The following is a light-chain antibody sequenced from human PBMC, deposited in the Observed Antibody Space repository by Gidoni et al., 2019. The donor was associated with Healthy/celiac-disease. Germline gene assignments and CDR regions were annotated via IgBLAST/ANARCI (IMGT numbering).Light chain of an antibody. CDR3: QQSYSTQVI. J-gene: IGKJ5*01. CDR2: AAS. V-gene: IGKV1-39*01. Sequence: DIQMTQSPSSLSASVGDRVTITCRASQSISTYLNWYQQKPGKAPKLLIYAASSLQSGVPSRFSGSGSGTDFIFTISSLQPEDFATYYCQQSYSTQVIFGQGTRLEI. CDR1: QSISTY.